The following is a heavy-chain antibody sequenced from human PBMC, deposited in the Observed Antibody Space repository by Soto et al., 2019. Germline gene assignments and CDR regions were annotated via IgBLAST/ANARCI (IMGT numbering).Heavy chain of an antibody. D-gene: IGHD2-2*01. CDR2: ISLYSDGT. CDR3: ERVVPGAEAWFGP. V-gene: IGHV1-18*01. J-gene: IGHJ5*02. Sequence: ASVKVSCKTSGYTFSNYGITWVRQAPGQPLEWLGWISLYSDGTNYAQKFQGRVSMTTDTSTTTAYMELRSLRSDDTAVYYCERVVPGAEAWFGPWGQGTLVTVSA. CDR1: GYTFSNYG.